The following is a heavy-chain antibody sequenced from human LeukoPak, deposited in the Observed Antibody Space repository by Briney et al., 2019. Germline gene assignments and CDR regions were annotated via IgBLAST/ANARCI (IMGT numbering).Heavy chain of an antibody. Sequence: PSETLSLTCTVSGGSISSYYWSWIRQPPGKGLEWIGEINHSGSTNYNPSLKSRVTISVDTSKNQFSLKLSSVTAADTAVYYCARRNGDYVSDAFDIWGQGTMVTVSS. CDR3: ARRNGDYVSDAFDI. CDR1: GGSISSYY. CDR2: INHSGST. V-gene: IGHV4-34*01. J-gene: IGHJ3*02. D-gene: IGHD4-17*01.